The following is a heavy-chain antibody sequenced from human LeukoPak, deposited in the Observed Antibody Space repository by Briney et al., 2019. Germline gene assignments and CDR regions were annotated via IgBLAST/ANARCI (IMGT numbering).Heavy chain of an antibody. CDR2: ISGSGGST. CDR1: GFTFSSYA. CDR3: AKSPVDSSGYYPDY. J-gene: IGHJ4*02. Sequence: GGSLRLSCAASGFTFSSYAMSWVRQAPGKGLEWVSAISGSGGSTYYADSVKGRFTISRDNSKNTLYQQMNSLRAEDTAVYYCAKSPVDSSGYYPDYWGQGTLVTVSS. D-gene: IGHD3-22*01. V-gene: IGHV3-23*01.